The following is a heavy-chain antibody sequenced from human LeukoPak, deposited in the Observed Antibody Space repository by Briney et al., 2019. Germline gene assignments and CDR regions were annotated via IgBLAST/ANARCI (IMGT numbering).Heavy chain of an antibody. Sequence: GESLKISCRGSGYSFTSYWIGWVRQMPGKGLEWMGIIYFGDSHTRYSPSFQGQVTISADKSISTAYLQWSSLKASDSAIYYCAKSAGSSSSWEFDYWGQGTLVTVSS. J-gene: IGHJ4*02. D-gene: IGHD6-13*01. V-gene: IGHV5-51*01. CDR2: IYFGDSHT. CDR1: GYSFTSYW. CDR3: AKSAGSSSSWEFDY.